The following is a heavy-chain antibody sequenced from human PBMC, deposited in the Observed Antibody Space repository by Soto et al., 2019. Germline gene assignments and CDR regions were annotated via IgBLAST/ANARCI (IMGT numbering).Heavy chain of an antibody. CDR2: INPNNGAT. D-gene: IGHD2-21*01. Sequence: QVQLVQSGAEVKKPGASVKVSCKAPRYIFTAYFMHWVRQAPGQGLEWMGWINPNNGATHYGLSFQGRVTMTKDSVISTAAPELSSLRSGASAVYCCASHVPVARFDTWAEGTMVIASS. J-gene: IGHJ5*02. V-gene: IGHV1-2*02. CDR1: RYIFTAYF. CDR3: ASHVPVARFDT.